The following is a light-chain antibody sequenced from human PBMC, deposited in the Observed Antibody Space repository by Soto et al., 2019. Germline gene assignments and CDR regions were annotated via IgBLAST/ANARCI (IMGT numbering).Light chain of an antibody. J-gene: IGLJ3*02. CDR1: SSNIGSNT. CDR3: AAWGASLNGWV. CDR2: SNN. V-gene: IGLV1-44*01. Sequence: QSVLTQPPSASGTPGQRVTIPCSGSSSNIGSNTVNWYQQLPGMAPKLLIYSNNQRPSGVPDRFSGSKSGTSASLAISGLQSEDEADYYCAAWGASLNGWVFGGGTKLTVL.